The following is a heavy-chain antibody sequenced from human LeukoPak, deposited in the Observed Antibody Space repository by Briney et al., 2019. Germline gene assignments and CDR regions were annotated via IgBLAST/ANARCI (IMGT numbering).Heavy chain of an antibody. CDR3: AKDSGYYYGSGSYDY. Sequence: GGSLRLSCAASGFTFSSYGMHWVRQAPGKGLGWVAVISYDGSNQYYADSVKGRFTISRDNSKNTLYLQMHSLRAEETAVYYRAKDSGYYYGSGSYDYWGEERLVTVSS. CDR1: GFTFSSYG. V-gene: IGHV3-30*18. CDR2: ISYDGSNQ. J-gene: IGHJ4*02. D-gene: IGHD3-10*01.